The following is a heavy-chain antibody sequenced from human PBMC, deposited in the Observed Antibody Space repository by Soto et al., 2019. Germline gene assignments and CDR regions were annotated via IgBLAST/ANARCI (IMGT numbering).Heavy chain of an antibody. V-gene: IGHV3-30-3*01. Sequence: QVQLVESGGGVVQPGRSLRLSCAASGFTFSSYAMHWVRQAPGKGLEWVAVISYDGSNKYYADSVKGRFTISRDNSKNTLYLQMNSLRAEDTAVYYCAKAIAQSIVVDYWSQGTLVTVSS. D-gene: IGHD6-13*01. CDR2: ISYDGSNK. CDR3: AKAIAQSIVVDY. J-gene: IGHJ4*02. CDR1: GFTFSSYA.